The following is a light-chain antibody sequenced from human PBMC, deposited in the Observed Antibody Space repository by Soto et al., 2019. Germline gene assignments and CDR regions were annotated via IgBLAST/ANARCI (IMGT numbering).Light chain of an antibody. J-gene: IGLJ3*02. CDR3: ATWGANLRV. CDR2: DDN. CDR1: SSNIGNHY. V-gene: IGLV1-51*01. Sequence: QSVLTQPPSVSAAPGQKVIISCSGSSSNIGNHYVFWYQQFPGTTPRLLIYDDNKRPPGIPDRFSGYKSGTSATLGITGLQTGDEDDYYCATWGANLRVFGGGTKLTVL.